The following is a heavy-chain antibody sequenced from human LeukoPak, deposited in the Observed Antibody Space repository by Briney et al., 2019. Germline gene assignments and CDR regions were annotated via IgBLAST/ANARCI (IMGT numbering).Heavy chain of an antibody. J-gene: IGHJ3*02. CDR2: ISSSSSYI. CDR3: ARDEKYQLLGAFDI. Sequence: GGSLRLSCAASGFTFSSYSMNWVRQAPGKGLEWVSSISSSSSYIYYADSVKGRFTISRDNSKNTLYLQMNSLRAEDTAVYYCARDEKYQLLGAFDIWGQGTMVTVSS. V-gene: IGHV3-21*01. D-gene: IGHD2-2*01. CDR1: GFTFSSYS.